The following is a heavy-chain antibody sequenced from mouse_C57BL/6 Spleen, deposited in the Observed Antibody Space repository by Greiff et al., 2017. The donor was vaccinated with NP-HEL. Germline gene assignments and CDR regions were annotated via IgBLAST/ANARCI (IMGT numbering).Heavy chain of an antibody. CDR3: AREVAQAKGY. J-gene: IGHJ2*01. CDR2: IYPRSGNT. Sequence: QVQLKESGAELARPGASVKLSCKASGYTFTSYGISWVKQRTGQGLEWIGEIYPRSGNTYYNEKFKGKATLTADKSSSTAYMELRSLTSEDSAVYFCAREVAQAKGYWGQGTTLTVSS. V-gene: IGHV1-81*01. CDR1: GYTFTSYG. D-gene: IGHD3-2*02.